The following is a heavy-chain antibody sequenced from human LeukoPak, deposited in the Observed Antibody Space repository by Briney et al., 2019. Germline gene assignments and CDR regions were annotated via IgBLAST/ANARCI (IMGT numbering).Heavy chain of an antibody. CDR2: ISWNSGGI. CDR3: AKDRGYHYDSSGYYRMDAFDI. CDR1: GFTFDDYA. Sequence: GRSLRLSCAASGFTFDDYAMHWVRQAPGKGLEWVSGISWNSGGIGYADSVKGRFTISRDNAKNSLYLQMSSLRAEDTAVYYCAKDRGYHYDSSGYYRMDAFDIWGQGTMVTVSS. V-gene: IGHV3-9*01. J-gene: IGHJ3*02. D-gene: IGHD3-22*01.